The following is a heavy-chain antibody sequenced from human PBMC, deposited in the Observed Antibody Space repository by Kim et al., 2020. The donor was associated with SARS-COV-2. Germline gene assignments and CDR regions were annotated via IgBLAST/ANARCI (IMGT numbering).Heavy chain of an antibody. CDR1: GYTFTSYD. J-gene: IGHJ6*02. D-gene: IGHD6-13*01. CDR3: ARVHAFYSSSWGYYYYGMDV. CDR2: MNPNSGNT. Sequence: ASVKVSCKASGYTFTSYDINWVRQATGQGLEWMGWMNPNSGNTGYAQKFQGRVTMTRNTSISTAYMELSSLRSEDTAVYYCARVHAFYSSSWGYYYYGMDVWGQGTTVTVSS. V-gene: IGHV1-8*01.